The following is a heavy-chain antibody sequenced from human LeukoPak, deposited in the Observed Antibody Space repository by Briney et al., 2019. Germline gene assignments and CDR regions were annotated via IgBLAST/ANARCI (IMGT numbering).Heavy chain of an antibody. D-gene: IGHD4-23*01. Sequence: VASVKVSCKASGYTFTGYYMHWVRQAPGQGLEWMGWINPNSGGTNYAQKFQGRVTMTRDTSISTAYMELSRLRSDDTAVYYCASFPPVVTGAFDIWGQGTMVTVSS. CDR3: ASFPPVVTGAFDI. CDR2: INPNSGGT. V-gene: IGHV1-2*02. J-gene: IGHJ3*02. CDR1: GYTFTGYY.